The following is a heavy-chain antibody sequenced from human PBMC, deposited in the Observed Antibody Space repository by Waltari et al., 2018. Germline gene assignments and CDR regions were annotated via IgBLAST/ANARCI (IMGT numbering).Heavy chain of an antibody. D-gene: IGHD3-22*01. Sequence: QVQLQESGPGLVKPSETLSLTCTVSGGSISSYYWSWIRQPPGKGLEWIGYIYYSGSTNYNPSLKSRVTISVDTSKNQFSLKLSSVTAADTAVYYCARASPDYYDSSGYYFGFDYWGQGTLVTVSS. CDR2: IYYSGST. J-gene: IGHJ4*02. CDR3: ARASPDYYDSSGYYFGFDY. CDR1: GGSISSYY. V-gene: IGHV4-59*01.